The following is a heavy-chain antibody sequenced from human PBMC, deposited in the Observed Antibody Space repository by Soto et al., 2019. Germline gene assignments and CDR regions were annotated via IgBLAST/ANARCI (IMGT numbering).Heavy chain of an antibody. CDR3: ATLWPIRKHFDN. J-gene: IGHJ4*02. Sequence: PQGTRRVTYTVSGGAISRHYWSGIRQSPGKGLEWIGYVYYSGTTNYNPSLKSLATISIDTSKSKFSLRMNSMNAADTAVYYCATLWPIRKHFDNWGQGALVTGS. CDR1: GGAISRHY. V-gene: IGHV4-59*11. D-gene: IGHD3-16*01. CDR2: VYYSGTT.